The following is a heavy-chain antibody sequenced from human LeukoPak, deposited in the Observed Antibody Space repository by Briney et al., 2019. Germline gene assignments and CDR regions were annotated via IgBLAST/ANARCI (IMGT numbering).Heavy chain of an antibody. CDR2: IYYSGST. Sequence: PSETLSLTCTVSGDSISSSSFYWGWIRQPPGKGLEWIGSIYYSGSTYYNPSLKSRVTISVDTSKNQFSLKLSSVTAADTAVYYCARGDYDSSGYYLDYWGQGTLVTVSS. D-gene: IGHD3-22*01. CDR1: GDSISSSSFY. V-gene: IGHV4-39*07. CDR3: ARGDYDSSGYYLDY. J-gene: IGHJ4*02.